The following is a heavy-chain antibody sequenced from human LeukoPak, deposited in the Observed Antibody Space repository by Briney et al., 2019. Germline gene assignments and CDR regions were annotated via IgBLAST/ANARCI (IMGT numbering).Heavy chain of an antibody. J-gene: IGHJ4*02. CDR3: ATGPDYGDYLH. CDR2: FDSEDGEK. D-gene: IGHD4-17*01. Sequence: GASVKLSCKVSGYTLTELSMHWVRQAPGKGLEWMGGFDSEDGEKIYAETFKGRVTMTEDTSTDTAYMELSSLRSEDTGVYYCATGPDYGDYLHWGQGTLVTVSS. CDR1: GYTLTELS. V-gene: IGHV1-24*01.